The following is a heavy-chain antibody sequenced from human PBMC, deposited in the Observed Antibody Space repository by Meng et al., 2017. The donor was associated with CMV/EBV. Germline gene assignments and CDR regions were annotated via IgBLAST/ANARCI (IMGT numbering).Heavy chain of an antibody. J-gene: IGHJ4*02. D-gene: IGHD1-20*01. CDR1: GGSFSGYY. V-gene: IGHV4-34*01. CDR2: INHSGST. Sequence: SQTLSLTCAVYGGSFSGYYWSWIRQPPGKGLEWIGEINHSGSTNYNPSPKSRVTISVDTSKNQFSLKLSSVTAADTAVYYCARFDNWKACFDYWGQGTLVTVSS. CDR3: ARFDNWKACFDY.